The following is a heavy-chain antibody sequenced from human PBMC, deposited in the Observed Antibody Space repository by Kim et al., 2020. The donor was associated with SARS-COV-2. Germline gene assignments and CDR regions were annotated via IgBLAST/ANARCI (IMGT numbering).Heavy chain of an antibody. J-gene: IGHJ6*01. CDR3: ARDLISGDELRTSNYY. Sequence: VGSLRLSCAASGFTFSDYYMSWIRQAPGKVLELVSDIISSSSHTHYAYSVKGRCIISRDNAKNSLYLQMNILRAEDTAVYYLARDLISGDELRTSNYY. CDR2: IISSSSHT. V-gene: IGHV3-11*05. CDR1: GFTFSDYY. D-gene: IGHD5-12*01.